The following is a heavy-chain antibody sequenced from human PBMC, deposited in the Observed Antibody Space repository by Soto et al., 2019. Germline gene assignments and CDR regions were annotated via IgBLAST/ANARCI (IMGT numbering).Heavy chain of an antibody. V-gene: IGHV3-23*01. J-gene: IGHJ4*02. CDR1: GFTFSSYA. CDR2: ISGIGGSK. Sequence: GGSLRLSCAASGFTFSSYAMSWVRQAPGKGLEWVSGISGIGGSKYYADSVRGRFTISRDTSKNTLYLQMNSLRAEDTAVYYCAKIRTAAARTDFDSWGQGTLVTVSS. D-gene: IGHD6-13*01. CDR3: AKIRTAAARTDFDS.